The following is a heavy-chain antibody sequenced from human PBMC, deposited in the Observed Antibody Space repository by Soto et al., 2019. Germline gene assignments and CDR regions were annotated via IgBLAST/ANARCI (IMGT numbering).Heavy chain of an antibody. CDR2: IYSGGST. CDR1: GFTVSSNY. D-gene: IGHD3-22*01. Sequence: GGSLRLSCAASGFTVSSNYMSWVRQAPGKGLEWVSVIYSGGSTYYADSVKGRFTISRDNSKNTLYLQMNSLRAEDTAVYYCARASDYYDSSGTVDYWGQGTLVTVSS. V-gene: IGHV3-53*01. J-gene: IGHJ4*02. CDR3: ARASDYYDSSGTVDY.